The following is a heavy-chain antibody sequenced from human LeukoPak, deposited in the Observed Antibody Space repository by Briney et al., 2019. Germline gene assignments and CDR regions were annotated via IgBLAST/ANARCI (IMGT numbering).Heavy chain of an antibody. CDR3: ARESSPRAFDI. D-gene: IGHD6-13*01. Sequence: PSETLSLTCTVSGGSISSSSYYWGWIRQPPGKGLEWIGSIYYSGGTYYNPSLKSRVTISVDTSKNQFSLKLSSVTAADTAVYYCARESSPRAFDIWGQGTMVTVSS. CDR1: GGSISSSSYY. CDR2: IYYSGGT. J-gene: IGHJ3*02. V-gene: IGHV4-39*07.